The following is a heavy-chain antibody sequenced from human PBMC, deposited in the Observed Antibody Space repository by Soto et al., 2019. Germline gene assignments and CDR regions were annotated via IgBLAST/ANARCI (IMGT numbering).Heavy chain of an antibody. J-gene: IGHJ4*02. D-gene: IGHD3-3*01. CDR3: SDGETDFDKSGYYRVFFD. CDR2: ISANGDPT. V-gene: IGHV3-23*01. Sequence: GGPLRRSCTTSVFLLSKDQMSWVRRAPGEGREWVVAISANGDPTFLAESVRGRFTVSRDNSRNTMFLQMNNLRVEDTAVYYCSDGETDFDKSGYYRVFFDRGQGTQVTVSS. CDR1: VFLLSKDQ.